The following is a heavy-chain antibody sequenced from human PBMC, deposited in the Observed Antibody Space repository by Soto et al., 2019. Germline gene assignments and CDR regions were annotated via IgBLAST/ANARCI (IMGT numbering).Heavy chain of an antibody. CDR3: ARADWSGGTCYSFTGYSQH. CDR1: GGTFSSYA. J-gene: IGHJ1*01. D-gene: IGHD2-15*01. CDR2: IIPIFGTA. Sequence: SVKGSCKASGGTFSSYAISWVRQAPGQGLEWMGGIIPIFGTANYAQKFQGRVTITADESTSTAYMELSSLRSEDTAVYYCARADWSGGTCYSFTGYSQHWGQGTLVTFSS. V-gene: IGHV1-69*13.